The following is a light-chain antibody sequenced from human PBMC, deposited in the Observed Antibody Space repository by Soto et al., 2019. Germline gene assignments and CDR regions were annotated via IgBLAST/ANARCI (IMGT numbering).Light chain of an antibody. V-gene: IGLV1-44*01. Sequence: QSLLTQPPSVSGTPGQGVAVSCSGSRSNIGSNPVQWYQQLPGTAPKLLIYNDNHRPSGVPDRFSGSKSGTSASLAISGLQSEDEADYYCATWEDTLYGPVFGGGTKVTVL. CDR3: ATWEDTLYGPV. CDR1: RSNIGSNP. J-gene: IGLJ2*01. CDR2: NDN.